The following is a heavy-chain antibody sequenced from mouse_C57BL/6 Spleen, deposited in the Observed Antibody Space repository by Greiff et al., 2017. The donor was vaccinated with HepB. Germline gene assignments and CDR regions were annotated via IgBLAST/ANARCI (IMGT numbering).Heavy chain of an antibody. CDR2: INPSSGYT. CDR3: ATGSSYDAMDY. D-gene: IGHD1-1*01. Sequence: VQLQQSGAELAKPGASVKLSCKASGYTFTSYWMHWVKQRPGQGLEWIGYINPSSGYTKYNQKFKDKATLTADISSSTAYMQLSSLTYEDSAVYYCATGSSYDAMDYWGQGTSVTVSS. J-gene: IGHJ4*01. V-gene: IGHV1-7*01. CDR1: GYTFTSYW.